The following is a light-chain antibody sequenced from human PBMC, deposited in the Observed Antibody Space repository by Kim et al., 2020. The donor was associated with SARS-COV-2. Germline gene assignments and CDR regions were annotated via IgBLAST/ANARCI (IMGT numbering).Light chain of an antibody. CDR2: GKN. Sequence: ALGQTVSFTCQGDSLRTDYAGWYQQKPGQAPVLVIYGKNNRPSGIPDRFSRSSSGDTASLTITGAQAEDEADYYCNSRDSSGNLYVFGSGTKVTVL. J-gene: IGLJ1*01. CDR1: SLRTDY. V-gene: IGLV3-19*01. CDR3: NSRDSSGNLYV.